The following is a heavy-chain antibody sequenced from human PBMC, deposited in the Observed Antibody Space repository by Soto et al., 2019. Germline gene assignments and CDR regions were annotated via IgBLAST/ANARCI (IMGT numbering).Heavy chain of an antibody. D-gene: IGHD3-22*01. Sequence: SETLSLTCAVSGGSISSSNWWSWVRQPPGKGLEWIGEIYHSGSTNYNPSLKSRVTISVDKSKNQFSLKLSSVTAADTAVYYCGREMIEGNVYFSGMDVGGKGTRVTVPS. CDR1: GGSISSSNW. V-gene: IGHV4-4*02. J-gene: IGHJ6*04. CDR2: IYHSGST. CDR3: GREMIEGNVYFSGMDV.